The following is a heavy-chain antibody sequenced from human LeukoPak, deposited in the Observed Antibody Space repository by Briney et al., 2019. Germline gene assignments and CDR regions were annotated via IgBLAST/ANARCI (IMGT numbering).Heavy chain of an antibody. Sequence: KPSETLSLTCAVYGGSFSGYYWSWIRQPPGKGLEWIGEINHSGSTNYNPSLKSRVTISVDTSKNQFSLKLSSVTAADTAVYYCARGDIVVVPAAPYFDYWGQGTLVTVSS. D-gene: IGHD2-2*01. CDR1: GGSFSGYY. CDR3: ARGDIVVVPAAPYFDY. V-gene: IGHV4-34*01. J-gene: IGHJ4*02. CDR2: INHSGST.